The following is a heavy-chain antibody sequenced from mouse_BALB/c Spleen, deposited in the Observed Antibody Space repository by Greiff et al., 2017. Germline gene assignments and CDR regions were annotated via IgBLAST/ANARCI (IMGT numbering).Heavy chain of an antibody. CDR2: ISTYYGDA. Sequence: VQLVESGAELVRPGVSVKISCKGSGYTFTDYAMHWVKQSHAKSLEWIGVISTYYGDASYNQKFKGKATMTVDKSSSTAYMELARLTSEDSAIYYCARNWEYYFDYWGQGTTLTVSS. V-gene: IGHV1S137*01. CDR3: ARNWEYYFDY. CDR1: GYTFTDYA. J-gene: IGHJ2*01. D-gene: IGHD4-1*01.